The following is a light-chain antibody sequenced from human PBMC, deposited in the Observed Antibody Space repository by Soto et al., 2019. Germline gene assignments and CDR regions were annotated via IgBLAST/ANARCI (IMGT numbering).Light chain of an antibody. CDR2: EVN. Sequence: QSALTQPASVSGSPGQSITISCTGTSSDVGGSNHVSWYQHHPGKAPKLMIYEVNNRPSGVSNRFSGSKSGNTASLTISGLQAEDEADYYCSSYTSNSPVVFGGGTKLTVL. CDR3: SSYTSNSPVV. V-gene: IGLV2-14*01. J-gene: IGLJ2*01. CDR1: SSDVGGSNH.